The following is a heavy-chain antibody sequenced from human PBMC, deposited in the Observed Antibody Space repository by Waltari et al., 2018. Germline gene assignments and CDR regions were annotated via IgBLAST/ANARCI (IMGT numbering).Heavy chain of an antibody. Sequence: QVQLQESGPGLVKPSQTLSLTCTVSGCSINSAAYYWSWIRHHPGKGLEYIGYIYHSGRTYYKSSLRSRLSMSIDTSQNQFSLRLTSMTPADTAVYYCVRDRGYGGKSGLFDSWGQGIQVTVSP. D-gene: IGHD2-15*01. CDR2: IYHSGRT. J-gene: IGHJ4*02. CDR1: GCSINSAAYY. CDR3: VRDRGYGGKSGLFDS. V-gene: IGHV4-31*03.